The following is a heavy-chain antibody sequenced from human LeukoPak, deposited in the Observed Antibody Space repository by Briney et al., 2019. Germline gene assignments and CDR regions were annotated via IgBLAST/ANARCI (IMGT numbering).Heavy chain of an antibody. V-gene: IGHV3-74*03. D-gene: IGHD2-21*01. CDR3: ARANGVLWVDY. CDR1: GFTFSSYW. J-gene: IGHJ4*02. Sequence: GGSLRLSCAASGFTFSSYWLHWVRQAPGKGLVWVSRINSDGRSTMYADSVKDRFTISRTNARNTMYIQLNSQRTEETAMYDCARANGVLWVDYWGQGTLLT. CDR2: INSDGRST.